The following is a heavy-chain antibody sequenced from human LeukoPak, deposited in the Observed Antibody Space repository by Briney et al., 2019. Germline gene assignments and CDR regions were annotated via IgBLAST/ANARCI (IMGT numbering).Heavy chain of an antibody. V-gene: IGHV3-11*04. J-gene: IGHJ4*02. CDR3: ARGYYDSSVGSDY. Sequence: LSLTCTVSGGSISSSTYFWGWIRQAPGKGLEWVSYISSSGSTIYYADSVKGRFTISRDNAKNSLYLQMNSLRAEDTAVYYCARGYYDSSVGSDYWGQGTLVTVSS. D-gene: IGHD3-22*01. CDR1: GGSISSSTYF. CDR2: ISSSGSTI.